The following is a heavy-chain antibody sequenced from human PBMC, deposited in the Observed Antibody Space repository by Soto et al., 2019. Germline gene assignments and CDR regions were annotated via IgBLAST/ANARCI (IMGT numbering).Heavy chain of an antibody. Sequence: KPSETLSLTCAVYGGSVNGYYWNWIRQPTGKGLEWIGEINHTGGTHYNPSLKSRVTMSVDTSKNQFSLRLSSVTAADTAIYYCATRITVFGLLLPPFDPWGQGTQVTVSS. J-gene: IGHJ5*02. CDR3: ATRITVFGLLLPPFDP. CDR1: GGSVNGYY. D-gene: IGHD3-3*01. CDR2: INHTGGT. V-gene: IGHV4-34*01.